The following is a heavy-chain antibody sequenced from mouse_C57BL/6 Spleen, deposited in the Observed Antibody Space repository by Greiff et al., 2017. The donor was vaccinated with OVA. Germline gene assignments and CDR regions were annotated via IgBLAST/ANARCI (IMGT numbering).Heavy chain of an antibody. CDR1: GYTFTSYW. J-gene: IGHJ3*01. D-gene: IGHD1-1*01. Sequence: QVQLQQPGAELVKPGASVKLSCKASGYTFTSYWMQWVKQRPGQGLEWIGEIDPSDGYTNYNQKFKGKATLTVDTSSSTAYMQLSSLTSEDSAVYYCSRYDYGDVWSAYWGQGTLVTVSA. CDR2: IDPSDGYT. CDR3: SRYDYGDVWSAY. V-gene: IGHV1-50*01.